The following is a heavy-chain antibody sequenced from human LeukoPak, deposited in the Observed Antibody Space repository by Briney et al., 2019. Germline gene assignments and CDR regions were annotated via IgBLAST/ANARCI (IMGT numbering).Heavy chain of an antibody. V-gene: IGHV4-4*07. CDR2: IYTSGST. CDR1: GASISSYY. J-gene: IGHJ4*02. Sequence: SETLSLTCTVSGASISSYYWSWIRQPAGKGLEWIGRIYTSGSTNYNPSLKSRVTISVDPSKNQFSLKLSSVIVADTAVYYCTKGGELMNYWGQGTLVTVSS. D-gene: IGHD1-26*01. CDR3: TKGGELMNY.